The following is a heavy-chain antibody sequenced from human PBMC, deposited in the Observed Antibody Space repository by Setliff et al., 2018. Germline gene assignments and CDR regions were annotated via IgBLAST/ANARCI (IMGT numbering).Heavy chain of an antibody. CDR2: ISATGGAT. V-gene: IGHV3-23*01. J-gene: IGHJ5*02. Sequence: GVLRLSCAASGFTFSIYSMSWVRQAPGKGLEWVALISATGGATYYADSVKGRFTIFRDNSKNTLYLQMNSLRAEDTAVYYCAKAPGQWLGMLNWFDPWGQGTLVTVSS. D-gene: IGHD6-19*01. CDR1: GFTFSIYS. CDR3: AKAPGQWLGMLNWFDP.